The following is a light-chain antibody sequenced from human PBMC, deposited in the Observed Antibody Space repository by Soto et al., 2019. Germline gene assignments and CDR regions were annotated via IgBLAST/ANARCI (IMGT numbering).Light chain of an antibody. CDR3: QQYNNWPRT. J-gene: IGKJ1*01. Sequence: EVVMTQSPATLSVSPGECVTLSCRANQGIGDTLAWYQHKPGQAPRLLIYGASTRATGIPARFSGSGSGTEFTLTISSLQSEDFAVYYCQQYNNWPRTFGQGTKVDIK. CDR2: GAS. CDR1: QGIGDT. V-gene: IGKV3-15*01.